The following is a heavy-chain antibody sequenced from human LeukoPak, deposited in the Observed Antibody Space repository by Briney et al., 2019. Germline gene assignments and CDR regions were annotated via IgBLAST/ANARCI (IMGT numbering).Heavy chain of an antibody. D-gene: IGHD1-1*01. J-gene: IGHJ4*02. Sequence: TLSLTCTVSGGSISSGSYYWSWIRQPAGKGLEWIGRIYTSGSTNYNPSLKSRVTISVDTSKNQFSLKLSSVTAADTAVYYCARVNWNALDYWGQGTLVTVSS. V-gene: IGHV4-61*02. CDR2: IYTSGST. CDR1: GGSISSGSYY. CDR3: ARVNWNALDY.